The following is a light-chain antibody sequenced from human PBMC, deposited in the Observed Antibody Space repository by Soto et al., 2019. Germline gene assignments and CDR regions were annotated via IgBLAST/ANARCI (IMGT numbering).Light chain of an antibody. J-gene: IGLJ2*01. V-gene: IGLV6-57*04. CDR1: SGSIANNY. CDR3: QSYDSDFVV. CDR2: ENN. Sequence: NFMLTQPHSVSESPGKTLSISCTRSSGSIANNYVQWYQQRPGSAPTTVIYENNQRLSGVPDRFSGSTDGSSNSASFTISGLQTEDEADYYCQSYDSDFVVFGGGTQLTVL.